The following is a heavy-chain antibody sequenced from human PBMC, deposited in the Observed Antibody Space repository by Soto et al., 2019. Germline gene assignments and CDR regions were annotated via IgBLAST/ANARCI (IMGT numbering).Heavy chain of an antibody. Sequence: QVHLVESGGGVVQPGRSPRLSCAASGFPFSDYVIHWVRQAAGKGLEWVASMTYDGATEYYADSVKGRFTVSRDNSKRTLSLQMNSLRPEDTAVYYCARVRLSISVNDALDVWGQGTTVTVSS. CDR2: MTYDGATE. V-gene: IGHV3-30*14. CDR3: ARVRLSISVNDALDV. CDR1: GFPFSDYV. J-gene: IGHJ3*01. D-gene: IGHD2-2*01.